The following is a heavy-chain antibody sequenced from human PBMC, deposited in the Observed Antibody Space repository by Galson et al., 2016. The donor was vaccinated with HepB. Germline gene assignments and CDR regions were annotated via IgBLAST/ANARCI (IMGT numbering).Heavy chain of an antibody. J-gene: IGHJ4*02. CDR3: ARDDYLWGNYRPFDY. Sequence: SLRLSCAASGFSFSNFNMSWVRQAPGKGLEWVSHISSSRNITYYADSVRGRFTISRDNAKNSLYLQMNSLRDEDTAVYFCARDDYLWGNYRPFDYWGQGTLVTVSS. CDR2: ISSSRNIT. CDR1: GFSFSNFN. D-gene: IGHD3-16*02. V-gene: IGHV3-48*02.